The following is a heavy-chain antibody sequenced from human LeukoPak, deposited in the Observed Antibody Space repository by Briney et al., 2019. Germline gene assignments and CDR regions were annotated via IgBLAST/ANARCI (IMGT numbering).Heavy chain of an antibody. D-gene: IGHD2-8*01. CDR1: GFSFSSYS. CDR2: ISGSGGST. CDR3: ARRPHCTNGICYNHYYMDV. V-gene: IGHV3-23*01. Sequence: PGGSLRLSCAASGFSFSSYSIHWVRQAPGKGLEWVSGISGSGGSTYYADSVKGRFTISRDNSKNTLYLQMNSLRAEDTAIYYCARRPHCTNGICYNHYYMDVWGKGTTVTVSS. J-gene: IGHJ6*03.